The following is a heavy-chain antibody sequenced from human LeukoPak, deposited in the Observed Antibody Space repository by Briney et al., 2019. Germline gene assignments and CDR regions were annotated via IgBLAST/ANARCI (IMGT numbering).Heavy chain of an antibody. Sequence: SETLSLTCTVSGGSINSSSYFWGWIRQSPGEGLEWIGTISYSGVTYYTPSLKGRVTLSVDTSKNQFSLKLVSVTAADTAVYYCVRPKDNDPVLAFDSWGQGLLVTVSS. CDR2: ISYSGVT. J-gene: IGHJ4*02. D-gene: IGHD2-15*01. CDR1: GGSINSSSYF. CDR3: VRPKDNDPVLAFDS. V-gene: IGHV4-39*01.